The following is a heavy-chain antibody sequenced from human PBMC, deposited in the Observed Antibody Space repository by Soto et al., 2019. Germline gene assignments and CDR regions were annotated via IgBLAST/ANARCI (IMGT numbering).Heavy chain of an antibody. Sequence: PSETLSLTCTVAGGSIHTFHWSWVRQAPGKGLEWTGRITSSGTTNYNPSLKSRVTMSMDTSTDQFSLRLTSLTAADTAVYFCARGPLCGGDCYFGVWGQGTQVTVSS. CDR3: ARGPLCGGDCYFGV. V-gene: IGHV4-4*07. J-gene: IGHJ4*02. CDR2: ITSSGTT. CDR1: GGSIHTFH. D-gene: IGHD2-21*02.